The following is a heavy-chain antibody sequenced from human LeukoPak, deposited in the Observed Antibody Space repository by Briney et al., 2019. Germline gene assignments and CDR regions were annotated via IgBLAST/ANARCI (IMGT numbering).Heavy chain of an antibody. CDR2: ISGSGGST. V-gene: IGHV3-23*01. J-gene: IGHJ5*02. Sequence: GGSLRLSCAASGFTFSSYAMSWVRQAPGKGLEWVSAISGSGGSTYYAVSVKGRFTISRDNSKNTLFLQMNSLRAEDTAIYYCARDLIQTAVAARVGWFDPWGQGTLVTVSS. CDR1: GFTFSSYA. D-gene: IGHD6-19*01. CDR3: ARDLIQTAVAARVGWFDP.